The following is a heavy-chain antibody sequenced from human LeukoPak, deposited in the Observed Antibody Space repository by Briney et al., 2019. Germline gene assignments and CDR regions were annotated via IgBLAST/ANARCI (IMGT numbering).Heavy chain of an antibody. V-gene: IGHV1-69*05. J-gene: IGHJ5*02. D-gene: IGHD3-3*01. CDR3: ARAIFGVVTLNWFDP. Sequence: SVKVSCKASGGTFSSYAISGVRQAPGQGLEWMGGIIPIFGTANYAQKFQGRVTITTDESTSTAYMELSSLRSEDTAVYYCARAIFGVVTLNWFDPWGQGTLVTVSS. CDR1: GGTFSSYA. CDR2: IIPIFGTA.